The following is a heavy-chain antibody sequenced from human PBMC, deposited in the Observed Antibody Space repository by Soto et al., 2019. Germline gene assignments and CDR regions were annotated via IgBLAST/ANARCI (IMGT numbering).Heavy chain of an antibody. Sequence: ASVKVSCKASGYTFTGYYMHWVRQAPGQGLEWMGWINPNSGGTNYAQKFQGRVTMTRDMSISTAYMELSRLRSDDTAVYYCARLSLEWQQPGANDAFDIWGQGTMVTVSS. V-gene: IGHV1-2*02. J-gene: IGHJ3*02. CDR3: ARLSLEWQQPGANDAFDI. D-gene: IGHD6-13*01. CDR2: INPNSGGT. CDR1: GYTFTGYY.